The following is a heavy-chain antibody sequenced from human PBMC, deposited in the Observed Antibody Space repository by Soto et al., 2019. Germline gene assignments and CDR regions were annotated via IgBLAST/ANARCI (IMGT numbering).Heavy chain of an antibody. CDR1: GYTFTGYY. Sequence: ASVKVSCKASGYTFTGYYMHWVRQAPGQGLEWMGWINPNSGGTNYAQKFQGWVTMTRDTSISTAYMELSRLRSDDTAVYYCAREREVVIVATIHERDVFDIWGQGTMVTVSS. V-gene: IGHV1-2*04. D-gene: IGHD5-12*01. CDR2: INPNSGGT. J-gene: IGHJ3*02. CDR3: AREREVVIVATIHERDVFDI.